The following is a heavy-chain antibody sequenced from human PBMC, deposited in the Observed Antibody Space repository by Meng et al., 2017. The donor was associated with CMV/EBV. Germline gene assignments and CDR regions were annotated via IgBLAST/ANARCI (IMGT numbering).Heavy chain of an antibody. Sequence: QVQLQESGPGLVKPSQTLSLTCTVSGGSISSGSYYWSWSRQPAGKGLEWIGRIYTSGSTNYNPSLKSRVTISVDTSKNQFSLKLSSVTAADTAVYYCAREVVVITPYNWFDPWGQGTLVTVSS. J-gene: IGHJ5*02. CDR1: GGSISSGSYY. CDR3: AREVVVITPYNWFDP. V-gene: IGHV4-61*02. D-gene: IGHD3-22*01. CDR2: IYTSGST.